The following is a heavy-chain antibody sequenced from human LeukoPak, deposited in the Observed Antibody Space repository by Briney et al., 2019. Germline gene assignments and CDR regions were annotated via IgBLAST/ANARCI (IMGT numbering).Heavy chain of an antibody. CDR2: ISGYNSDT. CDR3: ARAQGPVVVVPGANWYFDL. CDR1: GYTLSTYG. J-gene: IGHJ2*01. V-gene: IGHV1-18*01. D-gene: IGHD2-2*01. Sequence: ASVKVSCKASGYTLSTYGISWVRQAPGQGLEWMGWISGYNSDTKYARNIQGRVTMTIDTSTSTAYMELRSLRSGDTAVYFCARAQGPVVVVPGANWYFDLWGRGTLVTVSS.